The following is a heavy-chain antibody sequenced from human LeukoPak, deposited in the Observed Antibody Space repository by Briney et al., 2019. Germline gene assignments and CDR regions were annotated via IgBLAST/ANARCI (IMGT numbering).Heavy chain of an antibody. CDR3: TKDRHAPGRYCSSTTCFPFDP. V-gene: IGHV3-23*01. CDR2: ISGSGGST. J-gene: IGHJ5*02. D-gene: IGHD2-2*01. Sequence: GGSLRLSCVVSGFTFSSYAMSWVRQAPGKGLEWVSGISGSGGSTYYADSVKGRFTISRDNSKNTLYLQMNSLRAEDTAVYYCTKDRHAPGRYCSSTTCFPFDPWGQGTLVTVSS. CDR1: GFTFSSYA.